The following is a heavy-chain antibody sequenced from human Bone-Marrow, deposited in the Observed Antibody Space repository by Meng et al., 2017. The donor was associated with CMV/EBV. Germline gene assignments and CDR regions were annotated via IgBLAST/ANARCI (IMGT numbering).Heavy chain of an antibody. Sequence: ASVKVSCKASGYTFIGYDLHWVRQAPGQGLEWMGWINPKSGGTNYAQRFQGRVTMTRDTSINTVYMELRRLRSDDTAVYFCARGGPRITIFGVGTHRGMDVWGQGTTVTVSS. CDR3: ARGGPRITIFGVGTHRGMDV. V-gene: IGHV1-2*02. CDR2: INPKSGGT. D-gene: IGHD3-3*01. J-gene: IGHJ6*02. CDR1: GYTFIGYD.